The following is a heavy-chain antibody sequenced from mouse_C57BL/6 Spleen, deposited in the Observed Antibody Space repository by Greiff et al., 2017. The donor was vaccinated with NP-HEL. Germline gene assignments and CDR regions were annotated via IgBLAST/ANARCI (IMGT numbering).Heavy chain of an antibody. D-gene: IGHD4-1*01. CDR2: IYPSDSET. J-gene: IGHJ1*03. Sequence: QVQLKQPGAELVRPGSSVKLSCKASGYTFTSYWMDWVKQRPGQGLEWIGNIYPSDSETHYNQKFKDKATLTVDKSSSTAYMQLSSLTSEDSAVYYCARSLGVYWYFDVWGTGTTVTVSS. CDR3: ARSLGVYWYFDV. V-gene: IGHV1-61*01. CDR1: GYTFTSYW.